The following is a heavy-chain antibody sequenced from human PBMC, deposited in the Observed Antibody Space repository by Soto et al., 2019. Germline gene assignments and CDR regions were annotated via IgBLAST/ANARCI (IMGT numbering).Heavy chain of an antibody. D-gene: IGHD2-21*02. CDR2: IDPSDSYT. CDR3: ARRYCGGDCNYYYYGMDV. V-gene: IGHV5-10-1*01. Sequence: PGESLKISCKGSGYSFTSYWISWVRQMPGKGLEWMGRIDPSDSYTNYSPSFQGHVTISADKSISTAYLQWSSLKASDTAMYYCARRYCGGDCNYYYYGMDVWGQGTTVTVS. CDR1: GYSFTSYW. J-gene: IGHJ6*02.